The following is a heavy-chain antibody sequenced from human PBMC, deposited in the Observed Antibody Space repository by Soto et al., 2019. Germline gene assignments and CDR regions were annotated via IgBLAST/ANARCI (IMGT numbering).Heavy chain of an antibody. CDR1: GGTFSSYA. CDR2: IIPIFGTA. V-gene: IGHV1-69*13. Sequence: SGKVSCKASGGTFSSYAISWVRQAPGQGLEWMGGIIPIFGTANYAQKFQGRVTITADESTSTAYMELSSLRSEDTAVYYCALGYCSGGSCPESYYYYYGIDVWGQGTTVTACS. D-gene: IGHD2-15*01. J-gene: IGHJ6*02. CDR3: ALGYCSGGSCPESYYYYYGIDV.